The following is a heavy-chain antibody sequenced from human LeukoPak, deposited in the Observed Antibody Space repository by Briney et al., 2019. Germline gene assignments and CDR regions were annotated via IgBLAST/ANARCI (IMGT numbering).Heavy chain of an antibody. D-gene: IGHD6-13*01. CDR2: INPNSGDT. V-gene: IGHV1-2*02. CDR1: GYTFTGYF. Sequence: ASVKVSCKASGYTFTGYFLHWVRRAPGQGFEWMGWINPNSGDTSYTQTFQGRVTMTRDTSISTAYMELSSLRSDDTAVYYCARAQSLTAPAGTFANCWGQGTLVTVSS. J-gene: IGHJ4*02. CDR3: ARAQSLTAPAGTFANC.